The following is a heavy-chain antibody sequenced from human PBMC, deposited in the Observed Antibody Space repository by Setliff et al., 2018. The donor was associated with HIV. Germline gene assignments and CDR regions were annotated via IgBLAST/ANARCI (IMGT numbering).Heavy chain of an antibody. CDR2: IYTSGST. Sequence: SETLSLTCTVSGGSISSYCWNWIRQPPGKGLEWIGYIYTSGSTNYNPSLKTRVTISIDTSKNQFSLKLYSVTAADTSVYYCARRWGIRGYSSWGQGTLVTVSS. D-gene: IGHD5-18*01. J-gene: IGHJ5*02. V-gene: IGHV4-4*09. CDR1: GGSISSYC. CDR3: ARRWGIRGYSS.